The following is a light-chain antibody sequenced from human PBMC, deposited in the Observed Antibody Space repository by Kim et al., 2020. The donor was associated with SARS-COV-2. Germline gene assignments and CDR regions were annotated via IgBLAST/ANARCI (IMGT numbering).Light chain of an antibody. CDR2: DVS. Sequence: QSITISCTGTSSDVGGYNYVSWYQQHPGKAPKLMIFDVSNRPSGVSNRFSGSKSGNTASLTISGLQAEDEADYYCSSYTSSTTPYVFGTGTKVTVL. CDR1: SSDVGGYNY. J-gene: IGLJ1*01. CDR3: SSYTSSTTPYV. V-gene: IGLV2-14*03.